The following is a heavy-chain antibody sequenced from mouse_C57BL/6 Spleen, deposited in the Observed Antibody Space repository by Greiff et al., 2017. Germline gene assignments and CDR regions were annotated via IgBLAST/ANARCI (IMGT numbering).Heavy chain of an antibody. CDR1: GYTFTSYW. Sequence: QVQLQQSGAELVKPGASVKMSCKASGYTFTSYWITWVKQRPGQGLEWIGDIYPGSGSTNYNEKFKSKATLTVDTSSSTAYMQRSSLTSEDSAVYYCALYYYGRGYFDVWGTGTTVTVSS. CDR2: IYPGSGST. J-gene: IGHJ1*03. V-gene: IGHV1-55*01. CDR3: ALYYYGRGYFDV. D-gene: IGHD1-1*01.